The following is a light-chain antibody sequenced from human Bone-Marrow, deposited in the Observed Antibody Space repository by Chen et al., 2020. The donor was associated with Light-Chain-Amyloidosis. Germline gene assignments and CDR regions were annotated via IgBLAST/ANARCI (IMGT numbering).Light chain of an antibody. Sequence: EIVLTQSPGTLSLSPGEGANLSCRASQTISSNYLTWYQQKFGQAPRLLIYGSSSRATGIPDRFTGSRSGTNLTLTINRLEPEDFAMYYCQEYGTSPLTFGGGTKVEIK. J-gene: IGKJ4*01. V-gene: IGKV3-20*01. CDR1: QTISSNY. CDR2: GSS. CDR3: QEYGTSPLT.